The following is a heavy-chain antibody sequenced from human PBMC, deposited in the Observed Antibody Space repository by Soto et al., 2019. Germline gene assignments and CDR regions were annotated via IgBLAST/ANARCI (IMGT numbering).Heavy chain of an antibody. CDR1: GGSFSGYY. Sequence: QVQLQQWGAGLLKPSETLSLTCAVYGGSFSGYYWSWIRQPPGKGLEWIGEINHSGFTNYIPSRKRRVTISVDTSKNQFSLKLSSVTAADTAVYYCARGTIFGVVPPRYYMDVWGKGTTVTVSS. V-gene: IGHV4-34*01. D-gene: IGHD3-3*01. J-gene: IGHJ6*03. CDR3: ARGTIFGVVPPRYYMDV. CDR2: INHSGFT.